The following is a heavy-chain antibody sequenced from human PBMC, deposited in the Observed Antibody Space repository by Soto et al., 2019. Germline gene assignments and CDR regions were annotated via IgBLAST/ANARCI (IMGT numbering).Heavy chain of an antibody. CDR2: INAGNGNT. J-gene: IGHJ4*02. CDR3: ARDFNYGSGDY. Sequence: QVQLVQSGAEEKKPGASVKVSCKASGYTFTSYPMLWVRQAPGQRLEWMGWINAGNGNTKYSQKFQGRVTITRDTSAITAYMELSSLRSEDTAVYYCARDFNYGSGDYWGQGTLVTVSS. V-gene: IGHV1-3*05. D-gene: IGHD3-10*01. CDR1: GYTFTSYP.